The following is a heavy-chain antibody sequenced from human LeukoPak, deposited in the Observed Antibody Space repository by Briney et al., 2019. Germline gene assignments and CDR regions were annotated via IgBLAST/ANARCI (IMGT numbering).Heavy chain of an antibody. D-gene: IGHD3-22*01. CDR1: GFTFSSYA. J-gene: IGHJ4*02. Sequence: PWGSLRLSCAASGFTFSSYAMSWVRQAPGKGLEWVSAISGSGGSTYYADSVKGRFTISRDNSKNTLYVQMNSLRAKDTAVYYCAKDGGSGYYYFDYWGQGTLVTVSS. CDR3: AKDGGSGYYYFDY. CDR2: ISGSGGST. V-gene: IGHV3-23*01.